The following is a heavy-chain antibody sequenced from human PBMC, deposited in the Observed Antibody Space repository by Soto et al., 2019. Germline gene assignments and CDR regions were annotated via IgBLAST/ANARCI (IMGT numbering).Heavy chain of an antibody. D-gene: IGHD3-22*01. CDR3: ARDSRYYYDSSGYSGPPRDAFDI. V-gene: IGHV3-33*01. J-gene: IGHJ3*02. CDR1: GFTFSSYG. CDR2: IWYDGSNK. Sequence: GGSLRLSCAASGFTFSSYGMHWVRQAPGKGLEWVAVIWYDGSNKYYADSVKGRFTISRDNSKNTLYLQMNSLRAEDTAVYYCARDSRYYYDSSGYSGPPRDAFDIWGQGTMVTVSS.